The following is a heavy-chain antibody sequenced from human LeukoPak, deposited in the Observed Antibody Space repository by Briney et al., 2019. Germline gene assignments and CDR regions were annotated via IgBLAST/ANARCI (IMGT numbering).Heavy chain of an antibody. Sequence: ASVKVSCKASGYTFTSYYMHWVRQAPGQGLEWIGIINPSGGSTSYAQKFQGRVTMTRETSTSTVYMELSSLRSEDTAVYYCARDQRSGSGSRKTFDYWGQGTLVTVSS. D-gene: IGHD3-10*01. CDR3: ARDQRSGSGSRKTFDY. J-gene: IGHJ4*02. CDR2: INPSGGST. V-gene: IGHV1-46*01. CDR1: GYTFTSYY.